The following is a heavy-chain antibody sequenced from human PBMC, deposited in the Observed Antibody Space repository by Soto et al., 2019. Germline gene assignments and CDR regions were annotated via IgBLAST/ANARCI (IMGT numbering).Heavy chain of an antibody. J-gene: IGHJ4*02. Sequence: PSETLSLTCAVSGYSISSGYYCGWIRQPPGKGLEWIGSIYHSGSTYYNPSLKSRVTISVDTSKNQFSLKLSSVTAADTAVYYCARVSMIVVAEGNFDYWGQGTLVTVSS. V-gene: IGHV4-38-2*01. CDR1: GYSISSGYY. CDR3: ARVSMIVVAEGNFDY. CDR2: IYHSGST. D-gene: IGHD3-22*01.